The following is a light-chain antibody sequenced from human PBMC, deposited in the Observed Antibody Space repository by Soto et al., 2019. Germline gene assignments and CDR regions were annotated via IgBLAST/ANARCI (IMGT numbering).Light chain of an antibody. J-gene: IGKJ1*01. V-gene: IGKV3-15*01. CDR3: QQYDNWPRT. CDR2: GAS. Sequence: EIVMTQFPATLSVSPGERATLSCRASQSVSVNLAWYQQKPGQAPRLVIHGASTRVTGITDRISGSGSGTEFTLTISSLQSEDFEVYYCQQYDNWPRTLGQGTKVDIK. CDR1: QSVSVN.